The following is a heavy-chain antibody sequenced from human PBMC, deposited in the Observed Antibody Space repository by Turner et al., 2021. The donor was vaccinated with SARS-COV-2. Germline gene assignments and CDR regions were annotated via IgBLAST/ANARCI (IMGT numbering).Heavy chain of an antibody. CDR1: GYTFTSYD. D-gene: IGHD2-2*01. Sequence: QVQLVQSGAEVKTPGASVQVSCKASGYTFTSYDINWVRQATGQGLEWMGWMNPNSGNTGYAQKFQGRVTITRNTSISTAYMELSSLRSEDTAVYYCARGGYCSSTSCSPYWYFDLWGRGTLVTVSS. J-gene: IGHJ2*01. CDR2: MNPNSGNT. CDR3: ARGGYCSSTSCSPYWYFDL. V-gene: IGHV1-8*03.